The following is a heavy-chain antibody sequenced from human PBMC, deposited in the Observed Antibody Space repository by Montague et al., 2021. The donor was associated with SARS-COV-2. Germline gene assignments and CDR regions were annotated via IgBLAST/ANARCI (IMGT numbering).Heavy chain of an antibody. D-gene: IGHD3-3*01. CDR2: IYTSGGT. J-gene: IGHJ5*02. V-gene: IGHV4-61*02. CDR3: ARVSRITIFGVVGWFDP. CDR1: GGSISSGSYY. Sequence: TLSLTCTVSGGSISSGSYYWSWIRQPAGKGLEWIGRIYTSGGTNYNPSLKSRVTISVNTSKNQFSLKLSSVTAADTAVYYCARVSRITIFGVVGWFDPWGQGTLVTVSS.